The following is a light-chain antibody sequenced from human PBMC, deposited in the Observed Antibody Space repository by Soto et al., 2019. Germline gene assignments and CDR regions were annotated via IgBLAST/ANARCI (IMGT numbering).Light chain of an antibody. CDR2: SNN. V-gene: IGLV1-44*01. J-gene: IGLJ2*01. Sequence: VLTQPPSASGTPGQRVTISCPGSSSNIGSNTVNWYQQLPGTAPKLLIYSNNQRPSGVPDRFSGSKSGTSASLAISGLQSEDEADYYCAAWDDSLNGHVVFGGGTKLTVL. CDR3: AAWDDSLNGHVV. CDR1: SSNIGSNT.